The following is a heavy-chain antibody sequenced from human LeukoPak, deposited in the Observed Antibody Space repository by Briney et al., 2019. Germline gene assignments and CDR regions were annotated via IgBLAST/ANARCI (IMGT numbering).Heavy chain of an antibody. CDR2: IYPADSTA. J-gene: IGHJ6*03. V-gene: IGHV5-51*01. Sequence: GESLKISCKASGYSFTTYWIGWVRQVPGKGLEWVGIIYPADSTAKYSPSFQGQVTISADKSISTAYLQWSSLKASDTAMYYCARLTGYSTYYYYMDVWGKGTTVTVSS. CDR3: ARLTGYSTYYYYMDV. D-gene: IGHD5-24*01. CDR1: GYSFTTYW.